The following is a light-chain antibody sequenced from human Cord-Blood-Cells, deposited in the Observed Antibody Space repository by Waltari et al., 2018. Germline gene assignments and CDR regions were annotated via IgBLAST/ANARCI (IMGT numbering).Light chain of an antibody. V-gene: IGKV1-33*01. J-gene: IGKJ3*01. Sequence: DIQMTQSPSYLSASVGDRVTITFQASQDISNYLNWYQQKPGKAPKLLIYDASNLETGVPSRFSGSGSGTDFTFTISSLQPEDIATYYCQQYDNPPFAFGPGTKVDIK. CDR1: QDISNY. CDR3: QQYDNPPFA. CDR2: DAS.